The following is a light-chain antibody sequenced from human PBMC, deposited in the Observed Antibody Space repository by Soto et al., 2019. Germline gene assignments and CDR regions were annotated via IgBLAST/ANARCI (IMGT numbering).Light chain of an antibody. CDR3: QQYSSNLYT. J-gene: IGKJ2*01. CDR1: QSISTH. CDR2: DAS. Sequence: EIQMTQSPSTLSASVGDRVTITCRASQSISTHLAWYQQKLGKAPEVLIYDASTLESGVPSRFSGSGSGTKFTLTISSLQPDDFATYYCQQYSSNLYTFGQGTKLEIK. V-gene: IGKV1-5*01.